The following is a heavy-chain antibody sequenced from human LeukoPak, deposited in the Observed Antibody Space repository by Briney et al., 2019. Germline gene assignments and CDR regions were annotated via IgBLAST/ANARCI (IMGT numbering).Heavy chain of an antibody. Sequence: GGSLRLSCAASGFTFSSYGMHWVRQAPGKGLEWVAVISYDGSNKYYADSVKGRFTISRDNSKNTLYLQMNSLRAEDTAVYYCAKEFSSGYDFRHYGMDVWGQGTTVTVSS. V-gene: IGHV3-30*18. J-gene: IGHJ6*02. CDR3: AKEFSSGYDFRHYGMDV. D-gene: IGHD6-25*01. CDR1: GFTFSSYG. CDR2: ISYDGSNK.